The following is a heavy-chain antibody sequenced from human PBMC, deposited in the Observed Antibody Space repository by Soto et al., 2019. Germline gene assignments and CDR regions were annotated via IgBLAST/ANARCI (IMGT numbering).Heavy chain of an antibody. CDR3: ARASTTVTLPCYFDY. V-gene: IGHV3-33*01. CDR1: GFTFSSYG. CDR2: IWYDGSNK. D-gene: IGHD4-17*01. Sequence: QVQLVESGGGVVQPGRSLRLSCAASGFTFSSYGMHWVRQAPGKGLEWVAVIWYDGSNKYYADSVKGRFTISRDNSKNPLYLQMNSLRAEDTAVYYCARASTTVTLPCYFDYWGQGTLVTVSS. J-gene: IGHJ4*02.